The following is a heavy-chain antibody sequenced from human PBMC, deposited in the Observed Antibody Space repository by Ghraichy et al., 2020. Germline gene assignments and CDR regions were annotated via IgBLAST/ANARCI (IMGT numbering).Heavy chain of an antibody. CDR1: GFTLSSYA. CDR2: MSATGGNT. D-gene: IGHD1-26*01. V-gene: IGHV3-23*01. J-gene: IGHJ4*01. CDR3: AKNRSGNYWGYYFDY. Sequence: GGSLRLSCAASGFTLSSYAMSWVRQAPGKGLEWVAIMSATGGNTYYADSVKGRFTISRDTSKNTLFLQMNSLRAEDTAIYYCAKNRSGNYWGYYFDYWGHGTLVTVSS.